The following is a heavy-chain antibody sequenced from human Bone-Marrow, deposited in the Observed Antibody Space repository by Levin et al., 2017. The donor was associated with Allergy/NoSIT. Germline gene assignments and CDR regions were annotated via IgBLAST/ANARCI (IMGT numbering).Heavy chain of an antibody. CDR2: ISHDERSI. V-gene: IGHV3-30*03. Sequence: GGSLRLSCAVPGSTFSSFVLHWVRQAPGKGLEWVAVISHDERSIIHADSVKGRFTISKDNSKNTLYLQMNSLRDEDTAVYYCATAGRTSGYADAFEFWGQGTLVTVSS. J-gene: IGHJ3*01. D-gene: IGHD3-22*01. CDR3: ATAGRTSGYADAFEF. CDR1: GSTFSSFV.